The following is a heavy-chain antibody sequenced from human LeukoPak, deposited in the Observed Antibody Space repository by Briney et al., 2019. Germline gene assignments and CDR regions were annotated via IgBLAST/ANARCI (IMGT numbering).Heavy chain of an antibody. D-gene: IGHD1-1*01. CDR1: GYSFTSYG. J-gene: IGHJ5*02. CDR2: ISGYNGNT. Sequence: GASVKVSCKASGYSFTSYGISWVRQAPGQGLEWMGWISGYNGNTNYPRKLQGRVTMTIDTSTTTAYMELRSLRSDDTAVYYCARDLGPILFIGIRQERNANWFDPWGQGTLVTVSS. V-gene: IGHV1-18*01. CDR3: ARDLGPILFIGIRQERNANWFDP.